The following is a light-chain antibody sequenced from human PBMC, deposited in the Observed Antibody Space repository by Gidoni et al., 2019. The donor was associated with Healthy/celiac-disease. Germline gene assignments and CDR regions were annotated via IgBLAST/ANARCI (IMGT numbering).Light chain of an antibody. CDR3: QQYNSYSWT. CDR2: KAS. V-gene: IGKV1-5*03. Sequence: DIQMTQSPSTLSASVGDRVTITCRASQSISSWLAWYQQKPGKAPKLLIYKASSLESGVPSRLRGSGYGTEFTLTISSLQPDDFATYYCQQYNSYSWTFGQXTKVEIK. CDR1: QSISSW. J-gene: IGKJ1*01.